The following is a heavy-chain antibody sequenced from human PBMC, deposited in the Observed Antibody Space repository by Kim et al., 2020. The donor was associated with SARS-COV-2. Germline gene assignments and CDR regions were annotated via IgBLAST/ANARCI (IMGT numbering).Heavy chain of an antibody. CDR3: ARGRAAGYYDFWSGYPSYYYMDV. CDR1: GYTFTSYG. CDR2: ISAYNGNT. V-gene: IGHV1-18*01. Sequence: ASVKVSCKASGYTFTSYGISWGRQAPGQGLEWMGWISAYNGNTNYAQKLQGRVTMTTDTSTSTAYMELRSLRSDDTAVYYCARGRAAGYYDFWSGYPSYYYMDVWGNGTTVTVSS. D-gene: IGHD3-3*01. J-gene: IGHJ6*03.